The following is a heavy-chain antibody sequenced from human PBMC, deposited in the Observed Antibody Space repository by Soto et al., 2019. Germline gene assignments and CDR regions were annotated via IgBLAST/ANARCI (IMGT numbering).Heavy chain of an antibody. V-gene: IGHV4-61*01. CDR3: ARVSLLGWFDP. Sequence: SSETLSLTCTVSGGSVSSGSYYWSWIRQPPGKGLEWIGYIYYSGSTNYNPSLKSRVTISVDTSKNQFSLKLSSVTAADTAVYYCARVSLLGWFDPWGQGTLVTVSS. CDR1: GGSVSSGSYY. D-gene: IGHD2-21*01. CDR2: IYYSGST. J-gene: IGHJ5*02.